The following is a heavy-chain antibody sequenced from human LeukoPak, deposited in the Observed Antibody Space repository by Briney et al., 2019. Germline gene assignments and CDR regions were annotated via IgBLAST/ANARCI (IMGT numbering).Heavy chain of an antibody. Sequence: SETLSLTCTVSRGSISSSNYYWGWIRQPPGKGLEWLGSIYYSGSTYYNPSLKSRVTISVDMSKNQFSLKLNSVTAADTAMYYCARHPAVTTVTFDYWGQGTLVTVSS. V-gene: IGHV4-39*01. CDR2: IYYSGST. D-gene: IGHD4-17*01. CDR3: ARHPAVTTVTFDY. J-gene: IGHJ4*02. CDR1: RGSISSSNYY.